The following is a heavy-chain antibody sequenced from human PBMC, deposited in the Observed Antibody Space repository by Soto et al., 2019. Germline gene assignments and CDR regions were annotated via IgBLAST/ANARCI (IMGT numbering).Heavy chain of an antibody. Sequence: SVKVSCKASGGTFSSYAISWVRQAPGQGLEWMGGIIPIFGAANYAQKFQGRVTITADESTSTAYMELSSLRSEDTAVYYCARDPTPDYGAYTDYWGQGTLVTVSS. CDR2: IIPIFGAA. D-gene: IGHD4-17*01. CDR1: GGTFSSYA. J-gene: IGHJ4*02. CDR3: ARDPTPDYGAYTDY. V-gene: IGHV1-69*13.